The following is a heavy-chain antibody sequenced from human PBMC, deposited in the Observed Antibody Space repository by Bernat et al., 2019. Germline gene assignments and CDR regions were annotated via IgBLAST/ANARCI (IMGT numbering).Heavy chain of an antibody. Sequence: EVQLVESGGGLIQPGGSLRLSCAASGFTVSSNYMSWVRQAPGEGLEWVSVIYSGGSTYYADSVKGRFTISRDNSKNTLYLQMNSLRAEDTAVYYCARNGYSSSWYLNPNYYFDYWGQGTLVTVSS. V-gene: IGHV3-53*01. D-gene: IGHD6-13*01. CDR1: GFTVSSNY. CDR3: ARNGYSSSWYLNPNYYFDY. J-gene: IGHJ4*02. CDR2: IYSGGST.